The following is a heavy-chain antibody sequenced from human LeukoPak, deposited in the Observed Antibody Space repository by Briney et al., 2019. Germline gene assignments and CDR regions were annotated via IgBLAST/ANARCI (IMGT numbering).Heavy chain of an antibody. J-gene: IGHJ4*02. Sequence: GGSLRLSCAASGFTFSDYYMSWIRQAPGKGLEWVSYISSSGSTIYYADSVKGRFTISRDNAKNSLYLQMNSLRAEDTAVYYCARRSETNLYNWNAHFDYWGQGTLVTVSS. CDR2: ISSSGSTI. CDR3: ARRSETNLYNWNAHFDY. D-gene: IGHD1-1*01. V-gene: IGHV3-11*01. CDR1: GFTFSDYY.